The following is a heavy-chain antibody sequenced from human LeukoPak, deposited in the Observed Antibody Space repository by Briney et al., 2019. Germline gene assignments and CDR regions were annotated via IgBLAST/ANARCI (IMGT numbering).Heavy chain of an antibody. Sequence: GGSLRLSCAASGFTFGAYWMHWVRQAPGKGLVWVSRMNSDGGSITYADSVKGRFTISRDNAKSTLYLQMNSLRAEDTAVYYCARGQRIIMPPNAFDLWGQGTLVTVS. CDR2: MNSDGGSI. CDR3: ARGQRIIMPPNAFDL. J-gene: IGHJ3*01. CDR1: GFTFGAYW. V-gene: IGHV3-74*01. D-gene: IGHD2-2*01.